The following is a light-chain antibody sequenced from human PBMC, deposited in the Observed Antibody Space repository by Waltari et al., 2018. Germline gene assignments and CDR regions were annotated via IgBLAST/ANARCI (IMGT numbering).Light chain of an antibody. CDR1: KLGDKY. Sequence: SYDLTQPPSVSVSPGQTATITCYGAKLGDKYVFWYQQKPGQSPVLVLYQDAKRPSGIPARFSGSNSGNTATLTIRMTQPMDEADYYCQVWDTTRGFYGSGTKVTVL. J-gene: IGLJ1*01. CDR2: QDA. CDR3: QVWDTTRGF. V-gene: IGLV3-1*01.